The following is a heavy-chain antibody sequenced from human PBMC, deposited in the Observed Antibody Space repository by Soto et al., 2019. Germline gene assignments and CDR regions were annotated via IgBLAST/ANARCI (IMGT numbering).Heavy chain of an antibody. D-gene: IGHD6-6*01. J-gene: IGHJ4*02. CDR3: ARELQSSTEGH. V-gene: IGHV3-21*06. CDR1: GLIFSGHS. Sequence: GGSLRLSCVASGLIFSGHSFSWVRQAPGKGLEWVSSISIVPNSMYYADSVKGRFTISRDNAKNTTYLEMDSLRVEDTAVYFCARELQSSTEGHWGKGTLVTVSS. CDR2: ISIVPNSM.